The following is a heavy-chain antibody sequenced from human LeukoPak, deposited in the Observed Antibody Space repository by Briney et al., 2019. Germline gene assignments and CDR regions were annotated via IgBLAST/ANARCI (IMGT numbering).Heavy chain of an antibody. CDR1: GYTFTGYY. D-gene: IGHD4-11*01. CDR3: ARADSSNWDAKYYFDY. CDR2: INPNSGGT. J-gene: IGHJ4*02. Sequence: ASVKVSCKASGYTFTGYYMHWVRQAPGQGLEWMGWINPNSGGTNYAQKFQGRVTMTRDTSITTAYMELSRLRSDDTAVYYCARADSSNWDAKYYFDYWGQGALVTVSS. V-gene: IGHV1-2*02.